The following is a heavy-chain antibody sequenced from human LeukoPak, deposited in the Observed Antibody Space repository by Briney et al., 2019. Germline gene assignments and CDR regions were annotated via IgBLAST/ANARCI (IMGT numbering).Heavy chain of an antibody. D-gene: IGHD3-3*01. Sequence: GRSLRLSCAASGFTFDDYAMHWVRQAPGKGLEWVSGISWNSGSIGYADSVKGRLTISRDNAKNSLYLQMNSLRAEDTALYYCAKDSGITIFGVVTFDPWGQGTLVTVSS. CDR3: AKDSGITIFGVVTFDP. J-gene: IGHJ5*02. CDR1: GFTFDDYA. CDR2: ISWNSGSI. V-gene: IGHV3-9*01.